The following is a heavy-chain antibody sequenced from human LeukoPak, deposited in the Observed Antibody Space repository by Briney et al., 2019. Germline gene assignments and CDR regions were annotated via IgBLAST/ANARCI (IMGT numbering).Heavy chain of an antibody. V-gene: IGHV3-48*03. CDR1: GFTFSSYE. CDR3: ARDYWFDP. J-gene: IGHJ5*02. Sequence: GGSLRLSYAASGFTFSSYEMNWVRQAPGKGLEWISYISSAGTTKIYADSVKGRFTISRDNAKNSLYLQMNSLRAEDTAVYHCARDYWFDPWGHGTLVTVSS. CDR2: ISSAGTTK.